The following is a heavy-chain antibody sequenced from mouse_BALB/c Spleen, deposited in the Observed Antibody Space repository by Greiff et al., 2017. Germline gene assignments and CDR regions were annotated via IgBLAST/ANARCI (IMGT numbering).Heavy chain of an antibody. CDR3: ARHFGSSYYFDY. V-gene: IGHV5-12-1*01. CDR2: ISSGGGST. D-gene: IGHD1-1*01. J-gene: IGHJ2*01. Sequence: EVQRVESGGGLVKPGGSLKLSCAASGFAFSSYDMSWVRQTPEKRLEWVAYISSGGGSTYYPDTVKGRFTISRDNAKNTLYLQMSSLKSEDTAMYYCARHFGSSYYFDYWGQGTTLTVSS. CDR1: GFAFSSYD.